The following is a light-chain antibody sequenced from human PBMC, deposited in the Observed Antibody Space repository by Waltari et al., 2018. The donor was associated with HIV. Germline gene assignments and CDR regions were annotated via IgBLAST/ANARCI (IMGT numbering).Light chain of an antibody. CDR2: EDI. Sequence: SYELTQPPSVSVSPGQTARITCSGDALPKQYAYWYQQKSGQAPVLVIYEDIKRPPGIPERFSGSSSGTMATLTISGAQVEDEADYYCYSTDRSSTHNVFGGGTKLTVL. CDR3: YSTDRSSTHNV. J-gene: IGLJ3*02. CDR1: ALPKQY. V-gene: IGLV3-10*01.